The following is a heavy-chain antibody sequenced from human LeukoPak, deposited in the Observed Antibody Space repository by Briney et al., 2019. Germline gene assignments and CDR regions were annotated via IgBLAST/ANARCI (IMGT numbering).Heavy chain of an antibody. D-gene: IGHD3-22*01. CDR2: ITTSSKYR. V-gene: IGHV3-21*06. J-gene: IGHJ4*02. Sequence: PGGSLRLSCAASGFSFGTYSMNWVRQAPGKGLEWVSSITTSSKYRYYADSVKGRFTISRDNAKNLLYLQMNSLRAEDTAVYYCAGRGSGYYYYFDYWGQGTLVTVSS. CDR3: AGRGSGYYYYFDY. CDR1: GFSFGTYS.